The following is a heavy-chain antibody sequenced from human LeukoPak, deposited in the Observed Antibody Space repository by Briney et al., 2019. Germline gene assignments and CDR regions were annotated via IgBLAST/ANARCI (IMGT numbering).Heavy chain of an antibody. D-gene: IGHD1-20*01. V-gene: IGHV3-15*07. J-gene: IGHJ4*02. Sequence: GGSLSLSCAAPGFILTNAWMNWVRKAPGKGLEWVGRIKSKADGETIDYAAPVKGRFTFSRDDSKNMLYLQMNSLKSEDTAVYYCSTLTSRGLSDSWGQGTLVTVSS. CDR1: GFILTNAW. CDR3: STLTSRGLSDS. CDR2: IKSKADGETI.